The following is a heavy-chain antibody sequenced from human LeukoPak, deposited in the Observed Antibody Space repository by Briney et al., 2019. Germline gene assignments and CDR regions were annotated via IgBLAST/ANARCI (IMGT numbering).Heavy chain of an antibody. CDR1: GFTFSNYW. Sequence: GGSLRLSCAASGFTFSNYWMHWVRQAPGKGLVWVSRINSDGSSTSYADSVKDRFTISRDNAKNTLYLQMNSLRAEDTAVYYCARDRGGSYSAIDYWGQGTLVTVSS. V-gene: IGHV3-74*01. CDR2: INSDGSST. CDR3: ARDRGGSYSAIDY. J-gene: IGHJ4*02. D-gene: IGHD1-26*01.